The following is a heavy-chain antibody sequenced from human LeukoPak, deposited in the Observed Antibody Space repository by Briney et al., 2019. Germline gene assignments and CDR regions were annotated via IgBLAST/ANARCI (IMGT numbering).Heavy chain of an antibody. CDR2: IRYDGSNK. CDR1: GFTFNSYG. J-gene: IGHJ4*02. Sequence: GGSLRLSCAASGFTFNSYGMHWVRQAPGKGLEWVAFIRYDGSNKYYADSVKGRFTISRDNSKNTLYLQMNSLRAEDTAVYYCAKVVSAGKGTDYWGQGTLVTVSS. D-gene: IGHD2-8*01. CDR3: AKVVSAGKGTDY. V-gene: IGHV3-30*02.